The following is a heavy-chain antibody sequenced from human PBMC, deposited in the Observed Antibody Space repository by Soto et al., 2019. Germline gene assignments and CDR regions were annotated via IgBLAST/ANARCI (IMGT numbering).Heavy chain of an antibody. J-gene: IGHJ3*02. Sequence: GGSLRLSCAASGFTFSNAWMSWVRQAPGKGLEWVGRIKSKTDGGTTDYAAPVKGRFTISRDDSKNTLYLQMNSLKTEDTAVYYCTTPPDYYDSSGYSDAFDIWGQGTMVTVS. CDR3: TTPPDYYDSSGYSDAFDI. CDR1: GFTFSNAW. CDR2: IKSKTDGGTT. V-gene: IGHV3-15*01. D-gene: IGHD3-22*01.